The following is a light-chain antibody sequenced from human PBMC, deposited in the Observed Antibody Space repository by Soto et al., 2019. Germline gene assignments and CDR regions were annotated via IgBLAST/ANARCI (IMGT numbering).Light chain of an antibody. Sequence: SALTQPASVSGSPGQSITISCTGTSSDVGGYNYVSWYQQHPGKAPKVMIYEVSNRPSGVSNRFSGSKSGNTASLTISRLQAEDEANYYCSSYTSTSTVVFGGGTKLTVL. CDR1: SSDVGGYNY. CDR3: SSYTSTSTVV. V-gene: IGLV2-14*01. CDR2: EVS. J-gene: IGLJ2*01.